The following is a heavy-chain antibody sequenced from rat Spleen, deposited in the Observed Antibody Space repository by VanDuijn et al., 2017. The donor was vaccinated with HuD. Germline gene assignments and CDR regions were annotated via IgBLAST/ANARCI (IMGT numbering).Heavy chain of an antibody. CDR3: ARLSGPLWCFDF. Sequence: EVQMVESGGGLVKPGRSLKLSCVASGFTFSSYCMTWTRQAPGKGLEWVATISISDGSTYYRDSVKGRFTISRDNAKSTLYLQMNSLKSEDTATYYCARLSGPLWCFDFWGPGTMVTVTS. CDR2: ISISDGST. J-gene: IGHJ1*01. D-gene: IGHD4-3*01. V-gene: IGHV5-31*01. CDR1: GFTFSSYC.